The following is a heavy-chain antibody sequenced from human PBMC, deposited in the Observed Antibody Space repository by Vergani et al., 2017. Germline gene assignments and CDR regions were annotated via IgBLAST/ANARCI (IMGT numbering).Heavy chain of an antibody. J-gene: IGHJ6*02. V-gene: IGHV3-23*04. CDR1: GFTFSSYA. D-gene: IGHD2-21*01. Sequence: VQLVESGGGLVQPGGSLRLSCGASGFTFSSYAMTWVRLAPGKGLQWVSAISGSGGNTFYTDSVKGRFTISRDNSKDTLYLQMNSLRVEDTAIYYCAKARDPNCKGGNCHSYYYGLDLWGQGTTVTVSS. CDR3: AKARDPNCKGGNCHSYYYGLDL. CDR2: ISGSGGNT.